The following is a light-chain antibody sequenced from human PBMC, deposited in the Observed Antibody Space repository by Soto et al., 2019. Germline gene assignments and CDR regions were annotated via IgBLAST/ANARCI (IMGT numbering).Light chain of an antibody. CDR3: GSYSTTTYLGL. J-gene: IGLJ7*01. CDR2: DVT. Sequence: QSALTQPASVSGSLGQSITISCTGTSGDIGSSNYVSWYQHHPGKAPKLIIYDVTDRPPGVSDRFSGSKSGNTASLTISGLQPDDESLYYCGSYSTTTYLGLFGGGTQLTVL. CDR1: SGDIGSSNY. V-gene: IGLV2-14*03.